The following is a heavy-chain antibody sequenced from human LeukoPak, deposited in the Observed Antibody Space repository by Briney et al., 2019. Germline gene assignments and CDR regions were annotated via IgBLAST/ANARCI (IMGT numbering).Heavy chain of an antibody. D-gene: IGHD1-1*01. CDR2: INHSGST. CDR3: ARTTYNWKGEAFYYYYGMDV. Sequence: SETLSLTCAVYGGPFSPYYWSWIRQPPGKGLEWIGEINHSGSTNYNPSFKSRVTISVDTSKSQLSLKLSSVTAADTAVYYCARTTYNWKGEAFYYYYGMDVWGKGTTVTVSS. J-gene: IGHJ6*04. CDR1: GGPFSPYY. V-gene: IGHV4-34*01.